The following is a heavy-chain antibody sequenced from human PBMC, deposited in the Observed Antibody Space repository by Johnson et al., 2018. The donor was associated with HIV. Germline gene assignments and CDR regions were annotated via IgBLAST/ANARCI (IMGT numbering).Heavy chain of an antibody. CDR1: GFTFADYV. CDR3: AREAVTLRGWGHVFDI. CDR2: IRSKAYGGTT. Sequence: VQLVESGGGVVQPGGSLRLSCAASGFTFADYVMTWVRQAPGKGLEWVGFIRSKAYGGTTEYAASVKGRFTISRDDSKSIGYLQMNSLRAEDTAVYYCAREAVTLRGWGHVFDIWGQGTMVTVSS. D-gene: IGHD3-16*01. V-gene: IGHV3-49*04. J-gene: IGHJ3*02.